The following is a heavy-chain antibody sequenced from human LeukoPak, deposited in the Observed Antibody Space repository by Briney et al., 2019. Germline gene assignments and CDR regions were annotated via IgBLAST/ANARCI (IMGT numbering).Heavy chain of an antibody. V-gene: IGHV4-4*02. Sequence: SGTLSLTCAVSGGSISSSNWWSWVRQPPGKGLEWIGEIYHSGSTNYNPSLKSRVTISVDTSKSQFSLKLTSVTAADTAVYYCARDVPGPYNWFDPWGQGTLVTVSS. CDR1: GGSISSSNW. J-gene: IGHJ5*02. CDR3: ARDVPGPYNWFDP. CDR2: IYHSGST.